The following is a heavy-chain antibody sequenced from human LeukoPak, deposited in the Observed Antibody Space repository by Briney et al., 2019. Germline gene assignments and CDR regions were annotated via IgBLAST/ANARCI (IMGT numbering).Heavy chain of an antibody. CDR3: ARESLVGAFDY. CDR2: ISYDGSNK. V-gene: IGHV3-30*04. CDR1: GFTFSSYA. J-gene: IGHJ4*02. D-gene: IGHD1-26*01. Sequence: GRFLRLSCAASGFTFSSYAMHWVRQAPGKGLEWVAVISYDGSNKYYADSVKGRFTISRDNSKNTLYLQMNSLRAEDTAVYYCARESLVGAFDYWGQGTLVTVSS.